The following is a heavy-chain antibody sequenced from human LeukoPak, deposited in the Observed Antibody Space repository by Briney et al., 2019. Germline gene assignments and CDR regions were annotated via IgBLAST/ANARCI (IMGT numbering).Heavy chain of an antibody. CDR2: ISAYNGNT. J-gene: IGHJ6*02. D-gene: IGHD6-6*01. Sequence: GASVKVSCKASGYTFTSYGISWVRQAPGQGLEWMGWISAYNGNTNYAQKLQGRVTMTTDTSTSTAYMELRSLRSDDTAVYYCARDLVAARKPYHYYGMDVWGQGTTVTVSS. CDR3: ARDLVAARKPYHYYGMDV. V-gene: IGHV1-18*01. CDR1: GYTFTSYG.